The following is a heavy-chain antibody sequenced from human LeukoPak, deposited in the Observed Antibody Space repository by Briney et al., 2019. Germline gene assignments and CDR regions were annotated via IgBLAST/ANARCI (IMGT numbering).Heavy chain of an antibody. CDR2: IYYSGST. Sequence: SETLSLTCTVSGGSISSSSYYWGWIRQPPGKGLEWIGSIYYSGSTYYNPSLKSRVTMSVHTSKNQISLKLNSVTAADTAVYYCARVVTAGSYYFDSWGHGTLVTVSS. CDR1: GGSISSSSYY. J-gene: IGHJ4*01. D-gene: IGHD6-13*01. V-gene: IGHV4-39*07. CDR3: ARVVTAGSYYFDS.